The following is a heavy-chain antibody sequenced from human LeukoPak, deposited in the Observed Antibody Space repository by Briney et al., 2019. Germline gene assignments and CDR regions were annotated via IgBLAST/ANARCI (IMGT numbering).Heavy chain of an antibody. Sequence: GESLKISCQGSGSTFTSYWIGWVRQLPGKGLEWMGIICPGDSDTRYSPSFQGQVTISADKSISTAYLQWSSLKASDTAMYYCARHLRYCSGGSCYSSYFDYWGQGTLVTVSS. CDR2: ICPGDSDT. CDR3: ARHLRYCSGGSCYSSYFDY. V-gene: IGHV5-51*01. D-gene: IGHD2-15*01. CDR1: GSTFTSYW. J-gene: IGHJ4*02.